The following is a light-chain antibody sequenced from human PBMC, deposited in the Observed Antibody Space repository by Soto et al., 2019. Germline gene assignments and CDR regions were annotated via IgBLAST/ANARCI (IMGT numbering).Light chain of an antibody. CDR2: WAS. V-gene: IGKV4-1*01. J-gene: IGKJ4*01. CDR3: QQYYCFPLT. CDR1: QSVLYNSDNKNY. Sequence: DIVMTQSPDSLAVSLGERATINCKSSQSVLYNSDNKNYLVWYHQKPGQPPKLLIYWASTRESGVPDRFSGSGSGTDFTLTISSLQAEDVAVYYCQQYYCFPLTFGGGTKVEIK.